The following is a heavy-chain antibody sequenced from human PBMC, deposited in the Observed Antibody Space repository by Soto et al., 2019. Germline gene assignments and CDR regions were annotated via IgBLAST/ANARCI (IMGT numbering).Heavy chain of an antibody. CDR1: GGSISSGGYY. V-gene: IGHV4-31*03. Sequence: QVQLQESGPGLVKPSQTLSLTCTVSGGSISSGGYYWSWIRQHPGKGLEWIGYIYYSGSTYYNPSLKSRVTISVDTSKNQFSLKLSSVTAADTAVCYCARDYYYDSSGSVRWFDPWGQGTLVTVSS. D-gene: IGHD3-22*01. CDR2: IYYSGST. J-gene: IGHJ5*02. CDR3: ARDYYYDSSGSVRWFDP.